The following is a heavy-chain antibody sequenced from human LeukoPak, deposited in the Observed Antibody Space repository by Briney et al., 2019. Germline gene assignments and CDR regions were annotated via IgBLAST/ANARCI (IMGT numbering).Heavy chain of an antibody. J-gene: IGHJ5*02. Sequence: GGSLRPSCAASGFTVSTNYMSWVRQAPGRGLEWVSVIYAGGTTYYADSVRGRFTISRDSSKNTLYLQMNSLRDEDTAVYYCARDSSGWYDHWGQGTLVTVSS. CDR2: IYAGGTT. D-gene: IGHD6-19*01. V-gene: IGHV3-53*01. CDR1: GFTVSTNY. CDR3: ARDSSGWYDH.